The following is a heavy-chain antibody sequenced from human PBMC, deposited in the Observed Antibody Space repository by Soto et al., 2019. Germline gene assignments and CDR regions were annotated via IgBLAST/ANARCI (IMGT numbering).Heavy chain of an antibody. V-gene: IGHV1-2*04. J-gene: IGHJ4*02. Sequence: QVQLVQSGAEVKKPGASVKVSCKASGYTFTGYYMHWVRQAPGQGLEWMGWINPNSGGTNYAQKFQGWVAMTRDTSISTAYMELSRLRADDTAVYYCARDVGYCGGGSCYDYFDYWGQGTLVTVSS. D-gene: IGHD2-15*01. CDR3: ARDVGYCGGGSCYDYFDY. CDR2: INPNSGGT. CDR1: GYTFTGYY.